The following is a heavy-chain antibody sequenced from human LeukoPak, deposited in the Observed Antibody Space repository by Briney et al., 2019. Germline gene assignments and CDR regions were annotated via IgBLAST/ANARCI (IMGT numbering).Heavy chain of an antibody. CDR2: ISSSGSTI. CDR3: AREVTGGLELFNWFDP. D-gene: IGHD1-7*01. J-gene: IGHJ5*02. V-gene: IGHV3-48*03. Sequence: GGSLRLSCAASGFTFSSYEMNWVRQAPGKGLEWVSYISSSGSTIYYADSVKGRFTISRDNAQKSLYLQMNSLKVEDTALYYCAREVTGGLELFNWFDPWGQGTLVIVSS. CDR1: GFTFSSYE.